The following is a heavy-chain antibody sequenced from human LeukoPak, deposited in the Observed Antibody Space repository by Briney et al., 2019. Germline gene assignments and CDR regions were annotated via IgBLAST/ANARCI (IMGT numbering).Heavy chain of an antibody. Sequence: PETLSLTCTVSGGSISSYYWSWIRQPPGKGLEWIGYIYYSGSTNYNPSLKSRVTISVDTSKNQFSLKLSSVTAADTAVYYCARDYSSSFNFDYWGQGTLVTVSS. J-gene: IGHJ4*02. CDR2: IYYSGST. D-gene: IGHD6-6*01. CDR3: ARDYSSSFNFDY. CDR1: GGSISSYY. V-gene: IGHV4-59*01.